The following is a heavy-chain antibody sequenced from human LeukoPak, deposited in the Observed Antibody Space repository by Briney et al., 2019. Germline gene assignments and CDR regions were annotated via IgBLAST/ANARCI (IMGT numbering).Heavy chain of an antibody. V-gene: IGHV5-10-1*01. J-gene: IGHJ3*02. CDR1: GYSFTSYW. D-gene: IGHD3-22*01. Sequence: GESLKISRQGSGYSFTSYWISWARQMPGKGLEWMGRIDPSDSYTNYSPSFQGHVTISADKSISTAYLQWSSLKASDTAMYYCARHTYYYDSSGYYGHGVAFDIWGQGTMVTVSS. CDR2: IDPSDSYT. CDR3: ARHTYYYDSSGYYGHGVAFDI.